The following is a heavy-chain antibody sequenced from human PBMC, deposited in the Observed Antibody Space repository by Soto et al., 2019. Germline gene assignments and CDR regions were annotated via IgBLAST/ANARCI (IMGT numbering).Heavy chain of an antibody. V-gene: IGHV3-33*01. CDR1: GFTFSSYG. Sequence: QVQLVESGGGVVQPGRSLRLSCAASGFTFSSYGMHWVRQAPGKGLEWVAVIWYDGSNKYYADSVKGRFTISRDNSKNTLYLQMNSLRAEDTAVYYCASCIVGASEYYFDYWGQGTLVTVSS. J-gene: IGHJ4*02. CDR3: ASCIVGASEYYFDY. CDR2: IWYDGSNK. D-gene: IGHD1-26*01.